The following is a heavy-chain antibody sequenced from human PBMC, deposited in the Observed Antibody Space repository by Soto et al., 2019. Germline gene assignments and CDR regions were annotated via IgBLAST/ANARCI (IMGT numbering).Heavy chain of an antibody. V-gene: IGHV2-5*02. J-gene: IGHJ5*02. CDR2: IYWDDDK. Sequence: SGPTLVNPTQTLTLTCTFSGFSLSTSGVGVGWIRQPPGKALEWLALIYWDDDKRYSPSLKSRLTITKDTSKNQVVLTMTNMDPVDTATYYCAHGEIRRFGELLNRFDPWGQGTLVTVSS. D-gene: IGHD3-10*01. CDR1: GFSLSTSGVG. CDR3: AHGEIRRFGELLNRFDP.